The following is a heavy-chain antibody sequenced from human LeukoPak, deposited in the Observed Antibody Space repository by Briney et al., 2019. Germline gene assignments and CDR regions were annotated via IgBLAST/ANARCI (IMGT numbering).Heavy chain of an antibody. Sequence: PGGSLRLSCAASGFTFSSYWMSWVRQAPGKGLEWVANIKQDGSEKYYVDSVKGRFTISRDNAKNSLYLQMNSLRAEDTAVCYCARDPGYDILTGYYRVSLAFDIWGQGTMVTVSS. J-gene: IGHJ3*02. V-gene: IGHV3-7*01. D-gene: IGHD3-9*01. CDR2: IKQDGSEK. CDR3: ARDPGYDILTGYYRVSLAFDI. CDR1: GFTFSSYW.